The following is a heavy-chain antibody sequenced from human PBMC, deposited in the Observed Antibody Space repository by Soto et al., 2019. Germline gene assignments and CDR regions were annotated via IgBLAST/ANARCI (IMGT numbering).Heavy chain of an antibody. CDR3: ARDFGLYCSITSRPPFSFDY. CDR2: IHYSGST. J-gene: IGHJ4*02. CDR1: GVSISDYY. Sequence: PSETLSLTCTVSGVSISDYYWSCILQPPGKGLEWIGYIHYSGSTDYNPSLKSRVTISVDTSKNQFSLELTSVTATDTAVYYCARDFGLYCSITSRPPFSFDYWGQGTLVTVSS. V-gene: IGHV4-59*01. D-gene: IGHD2-2*01.